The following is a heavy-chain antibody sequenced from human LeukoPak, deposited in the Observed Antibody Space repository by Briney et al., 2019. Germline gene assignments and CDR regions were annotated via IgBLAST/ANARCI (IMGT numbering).Heavy chain of an antibody. D-gene: IGHD6-6*01. CDR1: GFTLSSYG. Sequence: GGSLRLSCAASGFTLSSYGMHWVRQAPGKGLEWVAVIWYDGSNKYYADSVKGRFTISRDNSKNTLYLQMNSLRAEDTAVYYCAREYSSSFYYYYGMDVWGQGTTVTVSS. V-gene: IGHV3-33*01. J-gene: IGHJ6*02. CDR3: AREYSSSFYYYYGMDV. CDR2: IWYDGSNK.